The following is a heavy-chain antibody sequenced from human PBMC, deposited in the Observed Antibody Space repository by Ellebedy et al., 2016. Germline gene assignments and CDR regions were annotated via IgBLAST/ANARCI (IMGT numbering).Heavy chain of an antibody. Sequence: ASVKVSCXASGYTFTSYDINWVRQAPGQGLEWMGWMNPNSGDAAYAQKLQGRVTMTTDTSTSTAYMELRSLRSDDTAVYYRARETLTVTTAWLDYWGQGTLVTVSS. CDR3: ARETLTVTTAWLDY. J-gene: IGHJ4*02. V-gene: IGHV1-8*01. CDR2: MNPNSGDA. D-gene: IGHD4-17*01. CDR1: GYTFTSYD.